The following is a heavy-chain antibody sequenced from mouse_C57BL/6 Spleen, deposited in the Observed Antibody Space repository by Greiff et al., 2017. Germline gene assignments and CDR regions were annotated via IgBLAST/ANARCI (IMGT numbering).Heavy chain of an antibody. CDR1: GYAFSSSG. J-gene: IGHJ2*01. Sequence: VQLQQSGPELVKPGASVKISCKASGYAFSSSGLNWVKQRPGKGLEWIGRIYPGDGDTNSNGKFKGKATLTADNSSSTAYMQLSSLTSEDSAVYFGARSGVSFDYWGQGTTLTVAA. D-gene: IGHD3-1*01. CDR2: IYPGDGDT. CDR3: ARSGVSFDY. V-gene: IGHV1-82*01.